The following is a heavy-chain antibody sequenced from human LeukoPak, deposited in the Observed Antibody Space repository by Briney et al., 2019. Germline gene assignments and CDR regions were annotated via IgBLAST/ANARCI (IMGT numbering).Heavy chain of an antibody. D-gene: IGHD1-26*01. Sequence: ASVKVSCMASNYTFTHYVINWVRQAPGQGLEWMGWISAYNGDTNYAQRLQDRVTMTTDTPTSTTYMELRSLRSDDTAVYYCARGAMTFYAFDIWGQGTMVTVSS. CDR2: ISAYNGDT. V-gene: IGHV1-18*01. CDR3: ARGAMTFYAFDI. CDR1: NYTFTHYV. J-gene: IGHJ3*02.